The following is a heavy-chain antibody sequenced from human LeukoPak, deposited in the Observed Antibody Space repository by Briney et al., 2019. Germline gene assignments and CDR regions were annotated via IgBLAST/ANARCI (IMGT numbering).Heavy chain of an antibody. V-gene: IGHV3-74*01. D-gene: IGHD3-10*01. Sequence: SGGSLRLSCAASGFTFSSYWMHWIRQVLGKGLVWVSRINSDGSSTSYADSVKGRFTISRDNAKNTLYVQMNSLRAEDTAVYYCSTGSGHAFDIWGPGTMVTVSS. CDR2: INSDGSST. J-gene: IGHJ3*02. CDR1: GFTFSSYW. CDR3: STGSGHAFDI.